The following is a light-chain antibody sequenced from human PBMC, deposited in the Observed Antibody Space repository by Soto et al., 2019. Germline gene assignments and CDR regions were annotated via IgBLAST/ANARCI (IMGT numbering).Light chain of an antibody. CDR3: QHSYGLLWT. Sequence: DIEMTQSPSSLSASVGDSITITCRASHSVSRNLNWYQQKPGKAPELLIYASSTLQPGVPFRFIGSGSGTDFSLTISSVQPEDFETYFCQHSYGLLWTFGQGTKVE. CDR1: HSVSRN. V-gene: IGKV1-39*01. J-gene: IGKJ1*01. CDR2: ASS.